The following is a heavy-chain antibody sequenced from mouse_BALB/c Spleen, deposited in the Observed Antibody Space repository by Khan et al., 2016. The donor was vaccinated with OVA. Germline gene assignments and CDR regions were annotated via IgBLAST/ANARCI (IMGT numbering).Heavy chain of an antibody. D-gene: IGHD2-2*01. CDR3: ASSTYVYEFTY. Sequence: QVQLQQPGPGLVQPSQSLSITCTVSGFSLTTYGVHWVRQSPGKSLEWPGVIWSGGSTEYNTTFISRLSINKDNSKRQVFFKMNSLQADDTAMYYCASSTYVYEFTYWGQGTLVTVSA. V-gene: IGHV2-2*01. CDR2: IWSGGST. CDR1: GFSLTTYG. J-gene: IGHJ3*01.